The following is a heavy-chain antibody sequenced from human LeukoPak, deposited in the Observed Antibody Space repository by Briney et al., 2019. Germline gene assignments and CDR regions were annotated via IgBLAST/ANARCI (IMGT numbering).Heavy chain of an antibody. CDR2: ISSSSSYI. V-gene: IGHV3-21*01. CDR1: GFTFSSYS. Sequence: GGSLRLSCAASGFTFSSYSMNWVRQAPGKGLEWVSSISSSSSYIYYADSVKGRFTISRDNAKNSLYLQMNSLRAEDTAVYYCARDLMGDTPWGNAFDIWGQGTMVTVSS. D-gene: IGHD3-16*01. J-gene: IGHJ3*02. CDR3: ARDLMGDTPWGNAFDI.